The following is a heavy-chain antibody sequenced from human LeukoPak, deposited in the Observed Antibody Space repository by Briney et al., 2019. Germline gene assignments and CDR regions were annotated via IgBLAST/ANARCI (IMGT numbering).Heavy chain of an antibody. CDR3: AKYGPDHLANCGGDCGKNYYYGMHV. J-gene: IGHJ6*02. Sequence: GGSLRLSCAASGLTFSSYGMNWVRQAPGKGLEWVAIISYDGNNKHYADSVKGRFTISRDNSRNTLYLQMNSLRAEDTAVYYCAKYGPDHLANCGGDCGKNYYYGMHVWGQGTTVTVSS. CDR1: GLTFSSYG. V-gene: IGHV3-30*18. D-gene: IGHD2-21*02. CDR2: ISYDGNNK.